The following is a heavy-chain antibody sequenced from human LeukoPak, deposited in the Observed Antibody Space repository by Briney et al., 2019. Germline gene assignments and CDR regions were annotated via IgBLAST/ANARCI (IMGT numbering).Heavy chain of an antibody. V-gene: IGHV3-30*18. J-gene: IGHJ5*02. CDR3: AKKYSSSWYVWFDP. CDR1: GLTFSSYG. Sequence: GGSLRLSCAASGLTFSSYGMHWVRQAPGKGLEWVAVISYDGSNKYYADSVKGRFTISRDNSKNTLYLQMNSLRAEDTAVYYCAKKYSSSWYVWFDPWGQGTLVTVSS. D-gene: IGHD6-13*01. CDR2: ISYDGSNK.